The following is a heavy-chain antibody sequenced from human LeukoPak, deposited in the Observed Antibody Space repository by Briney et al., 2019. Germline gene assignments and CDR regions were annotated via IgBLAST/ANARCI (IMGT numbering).Heavy chain of an antibody. CDR1: GFTFSSYW. D-gene: IGHD3-22*01. CDR3: ARGLIDSYYYDSSGPNLDY. J-gene: IGHJ4*02. V-gene: IGHV3-74*01. Sequence: GGSLRLSCAASGFTFSSYWMHWVRQAPGKGLVWVSRINSDGSSTSYADSVKGRFTISRDNAKNTLYLQMNSLRAEDTAVYYCARGLIDSYYYDSSGPNLDYWGQGTLVTVSS. CDR2: INSDGSST.